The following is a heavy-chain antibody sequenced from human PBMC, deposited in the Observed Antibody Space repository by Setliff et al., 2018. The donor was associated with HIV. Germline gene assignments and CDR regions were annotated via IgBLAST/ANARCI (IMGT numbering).Heavy chain of an antibody. CDR3: AKDPPTLQWAFDY. D-gene: IGHD2-8*01. J-gene: IGHJ4*02. CDR2: ISGSGGST. CDR1: GFTFSSYI. V-gene: IGHV3-23*01. Sequence: PGGSLRLSCAATGFTFSSYIMTWVRQAPGKGLEWVSAISGSGGSTWYADSVKGRFTISRDNSKNTLYLQMNSLRAEDTAVYYCAKDPPTLQWAFDYWGQGTLVTVSS.